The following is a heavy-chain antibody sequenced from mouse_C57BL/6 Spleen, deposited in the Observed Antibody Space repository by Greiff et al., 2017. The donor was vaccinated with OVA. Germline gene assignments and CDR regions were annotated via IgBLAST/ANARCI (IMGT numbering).Heavy chain of an antibody. CDR1: GYTFTSYW. D-gene: IGHD1-1*01. CDR2: INPSNGGT. V-gene: IGHV1-53*01. Sequence: QVQLKQPGTELVKPGASVKLSCKASGYTFTSYWMHWVKQRPGQGLDWIGNINPSNGGTNYNEKFKSKATLTVDKSSSTAYMQLSSLTSEDSAVYYCALTTVVADFDYWGQGTTLTVSS. J-gene: IGHJ2*01. CDR3: ALTTVVADFDY.